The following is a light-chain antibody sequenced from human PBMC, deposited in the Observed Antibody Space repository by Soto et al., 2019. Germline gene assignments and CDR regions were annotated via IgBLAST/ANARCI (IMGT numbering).Light chain of an antibody. CDR2: DAS. J-gene: IGKJ4*01. CDR1: QDINRY. V-gene: IGKV1-33*01. Sequence: DIQMTQSPSSLSASVGDRVTITCQASQDINRYLNWYQQKPGKAPKLLIYDASKLEIGVPSRFSGGGSGTDFTLPVTSLQPEDIATYFCQHYDNLLLTFGGGTKV. CDR3: QHYDNLLLT.